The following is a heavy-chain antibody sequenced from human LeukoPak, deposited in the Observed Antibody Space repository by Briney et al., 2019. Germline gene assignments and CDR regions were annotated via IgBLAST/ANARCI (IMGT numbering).Heavy chain of an antibody. CDR3: ARLWGFDY. Sequence: GGSLRLSCAASGFTFSGYWMTWVRQAPGKGLEWVARINEDGTEKYYMDSVKGRFTISRDNADNSLYLQLNSLRAEDTAVYYCARLWGFDYRGQGTLVTVSS. J-gene: IGHJ4*02. V-gene: IGHV3-7*01. D-gene: IGHD3-10*01. CDR1: GFTFSGYW. CDR2: INEDGTEK.